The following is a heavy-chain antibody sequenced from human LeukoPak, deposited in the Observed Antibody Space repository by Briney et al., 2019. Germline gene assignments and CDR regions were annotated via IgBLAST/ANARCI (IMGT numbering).Heavy chain of an antibody. CDR3: ARVYYYFFVNY. D-gene: IGHD3-10*01. CDR2: IKQDGSDK. Sequence: GGSLRLSCAASGFTFSRNSMNWVRQAPGKGLEWVANIKQDGSDKYYVDSVKGRFTISRDNAKNSLYLQMYSLRAEDTAVYYCARVYYYFFVNYWGQGTLVTVSS. J-gene: IGHJ4*02. V-gene: IGHV3-7*04. CDR1: GFTFSRNS.